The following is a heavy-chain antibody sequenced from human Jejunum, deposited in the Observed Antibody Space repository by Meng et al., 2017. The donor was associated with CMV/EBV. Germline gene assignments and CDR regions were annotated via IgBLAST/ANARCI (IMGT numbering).Heavy chain of an antibody. J-gene: IGHJ4*02. CDR3: ARGSIFVSFDS. V-gene: IGHV4-30-4*08. Sequence: QGQLQESGPGLGKPSQTLSSTCSVSGGSIGSGDYYWSWIRQPPGKGLEWIGYIHDTGSTYYNPSLKSRVDISLGTSRNHFSLTLSSVTAEDTAVYFCARGSIFVSFDSWGQGTLVTVSS. CDR2: IHDTGST. D-gene: IGHD3-3*01. CDR1: GGSIGSGDYY.